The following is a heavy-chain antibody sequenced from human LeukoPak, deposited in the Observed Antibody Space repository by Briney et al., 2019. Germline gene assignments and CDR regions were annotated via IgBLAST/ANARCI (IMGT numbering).Heavy chain of an antibody. CDR2: IYHSGST. Sequence: SETLSLTCTVSHYSISSNYYWGWIRPPPGKGLEWIGSIYHSGSTYYNPSLKSRVTISVDTSKNQFSLKLTSVTAADTAVYYCARSSGYMSYWGQGTLVTVSS. D-gene: IGHD3-22*01. CDR1: HYSISSNYY. J-gene: IGHJ4*02. V-gene: IGHV4-38-2*02. CDR3: ARSSGYMSY.